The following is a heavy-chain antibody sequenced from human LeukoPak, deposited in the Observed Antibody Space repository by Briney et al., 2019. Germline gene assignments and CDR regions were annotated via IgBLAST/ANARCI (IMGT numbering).Heavy chain of an antibody. CDR1: GYSFSDYY. CDR2: LNPNSGNT. CDR3: ARSAAMATFDY. D-gene: IGHD5-18*01. Sequence: GASVKVSCKASGYSFSDYYIHWVRQAPGQGLEWMGWLNPNSGNTNYAQKFQGRVTMTRDTSISTAYIDLSTLRSDDTAVYYCARSAAMATFDYWGQGTLVTVSS. J-gene: IGHJ4*02. V-gene: IGHV1-2*02.